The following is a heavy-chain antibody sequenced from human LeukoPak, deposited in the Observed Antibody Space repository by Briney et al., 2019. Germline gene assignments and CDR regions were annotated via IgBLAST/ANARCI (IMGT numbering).Heavy chain of an antibody. CDR2: INENGRTT. Sequence: GGSLRLSCAASGFTFSSYWMHWVRQAPGKGLVWVSRINENGRTTSYADSVKGRFTISRDNAKNTVYLQMTSLRAEDTAIYYCARDLTMLGTPGDDFDYWRQGSLVTVSS. CDR1: GFTFSSYW. D-gene: IGHD3-3*01. CDR3: ARDLTMLGTPGDDFDY. V-gene: IGHV3-74*01. J-gene: IGHJ4*02.